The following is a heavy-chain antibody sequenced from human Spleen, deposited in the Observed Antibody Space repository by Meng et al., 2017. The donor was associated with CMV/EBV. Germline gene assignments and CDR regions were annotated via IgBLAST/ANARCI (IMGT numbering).Heavy chain of an antibody. V-gene: IGHV3-53*01. CDR2: IYSGGST. Sequence: GGSLRLSCAASQFTFYDYYMSWVRQAPGKGLEWVSVIYSGGSTYYADSVKGRFTISRDNSKNTLYLQMNSLRAEDTAVYYCAREGGIVGATGDYWGQGTLVTVSS. CDR1: QFTFYDYY. D-gene: IGHD1-26*01. CDR3: AREGGIVGATGDY. J-gene: IGHJ4*02.